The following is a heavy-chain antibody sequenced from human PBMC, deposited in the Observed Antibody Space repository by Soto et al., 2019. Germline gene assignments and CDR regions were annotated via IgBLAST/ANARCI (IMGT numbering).Heavy chain of an antibody. CDR1: GGTFSSYA. Sequence: QVQLVQSGAEVKKPGASVKVSCKASGGTFSSYAISWVRPAPGHGLEWLGGIIPLFGTANYAQKFQGRVTITADESTSTAYMELSSLRSEDTAVYYCSRENRGRSSSNNWFDPWGQGTLVTVSS. D-gene: IGHD6-6*01. CDR3: SRENRGRSSSNNWFDP. CDR2: IIPLFGTA. V-gene: IGHV1-69*01. J-gene: IGHJ5*02.